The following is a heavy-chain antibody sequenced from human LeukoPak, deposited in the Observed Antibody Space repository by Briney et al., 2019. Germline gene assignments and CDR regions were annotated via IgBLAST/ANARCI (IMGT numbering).Heavy chain of an antibody. V-gene: IGHV4-61*02. Sequence: PSETLSLTCTVSGGSISSGSFYWSWIRQPAGKGLEWIGRIYTSGSTNYNLSLKSRVTILVDTSKNQFSLNLRSVTAADTALYYCARGLSGYDSYYYYYSMDVWGKGTTVTVSS. J-gene: IGHJ6*03. CDR3: ARGLSGYDSYYYYYSMDV. D-gene: IGHD5-12*01. CDR2: IYTSGST. CDR1: GGSISSGSFY.